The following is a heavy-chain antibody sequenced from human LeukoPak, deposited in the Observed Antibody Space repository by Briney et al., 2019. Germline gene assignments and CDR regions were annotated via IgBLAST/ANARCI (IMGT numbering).Heavy chain of an antibody. CDR2: ISSSSSTI. CDR1: GFTFSSYS. D-gene: IGHD2-2*01. Sequence: QSGGSLRLSCAASGFTFSSYSMNWVRQAPGKGLEWVSYISSSSSTIYYADSVKGRFTISRDNVKNSLYLQMNSLRAEDTAVYYCASLGYCSSTSCPIGYYWGQGTLVTVSS. CDR3: ASLGYCSSTSCPIGYY. J-gene: IGHJ4*02. V-gene: IGHV3-48*01.